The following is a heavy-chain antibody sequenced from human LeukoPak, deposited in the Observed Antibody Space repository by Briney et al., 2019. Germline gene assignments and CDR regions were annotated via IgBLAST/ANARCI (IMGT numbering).Heavy chain of an antibody. CDR3: AKVGSGSPYYFDY. CDR1: GFIFRTYA. D-gene: IGHD1-26*01. Sequence: GGSLGLSCAASGFIFRTYAMSWVRQAPGKGLEWVSAISGSGGSGGSAFYADSVKGRFTISRDNSKNTLYLQMNSLRAEDTAVYYCAKVGSGSPYYFDYWGQGTTVTVSS. V-gene: IGHV3-23*01. CDR2: ISGSGGSGGSA. J-gene: IGHJ4*03.